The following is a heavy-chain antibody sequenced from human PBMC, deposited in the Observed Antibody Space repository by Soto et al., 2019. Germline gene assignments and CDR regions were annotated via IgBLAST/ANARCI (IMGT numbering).Heavy chain of an antibody. CDR3: ARGGYFGYFDY. J-gene: IGHJ4*02. CDR2: INPNSGGT. CDR1: GYTFTGYY. Sequence: QVQLVQSGAEVKKPGASVKVSCKASGYTFTGYYMHWVRQAPGQGLEWMGWINPNSGGTNYAQKCQGRVTMTRDTSISTAYMELSRLRSDDTAVYYCARGGYFGYFDYWGQGTLVTVSS. D-gene: IGHD3-22*01. V-gene: IGHV1-2*02.